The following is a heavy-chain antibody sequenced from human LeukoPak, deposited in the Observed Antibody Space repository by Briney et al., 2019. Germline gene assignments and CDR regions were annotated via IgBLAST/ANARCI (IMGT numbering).Heavy chain of an antibody. V-gene: IGHV4-34*01. CDR1: GGSFSGYY. J-gene: IGHJ5*02. CDR2: INHSGST. D-gene: IGHD2-2*01. Sequence: SETLSLTCAVYGGSFSGYYWSWIRQPPGKGLEWIGEINHSGSTNYNPSLKSRVTISVDTSKNQFSLKLSSVTAADTAVYYCARGTPSGYCSSTSCFVPWGQGTLVTVS. CDR3: ARGTPSGYCSSTSCFVP.